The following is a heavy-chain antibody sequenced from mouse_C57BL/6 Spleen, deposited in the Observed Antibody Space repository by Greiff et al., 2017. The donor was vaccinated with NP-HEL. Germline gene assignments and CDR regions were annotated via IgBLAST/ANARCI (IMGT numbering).Heavy chain of an antibody. CDR1: GYAFTNYL. CDR3: ARSDYDYAMDY. J-gene: IGHJ4*01. V-gene: IGHV1-54*01. CDR2: INPGSGGT. D-gene: IGHD2-4*01. Sequence: VQLQQSGAELVRPGTSVKVSCKASGYAFTNYLIEWVKQRPGQGLEWIGVINPGSGGTNYNEKFKGKATLTAGKSSSTAYMQLSSLTSEDSAVYFCARSDYDYAMDYWGQGTSVTVSS.